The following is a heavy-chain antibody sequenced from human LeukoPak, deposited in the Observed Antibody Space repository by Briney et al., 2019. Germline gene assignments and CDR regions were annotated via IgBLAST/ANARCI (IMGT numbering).Heavy chain of an antibody. CDR3: ARAYSNVRGYYYYYYMDV. CDR1: GGSFSGYY. D-gene: IGHD4-11*01. V-gene: IGHV4-34*01. Sequence: PSETLPRTCTVYGGSFSGYYWSWIRQPPGKGLEWIGEINHSGSTNYNPSLKSRVTISVDTSKNQFSLKLSSVTAADTAVYYCARAYSNVRGYYYYYYMDVWGKGTTVTVSS. CDR2: INHSGST. J-gene: IGHJ6*03.